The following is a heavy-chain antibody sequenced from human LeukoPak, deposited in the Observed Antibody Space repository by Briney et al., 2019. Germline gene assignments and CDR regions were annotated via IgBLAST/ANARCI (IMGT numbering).Heavy chain of an antibody. V-gene: IGHV1-2*02. Sequence: ASVKVSCKASGYTFTGYYMHWVRQAPGQGLEWMGWINPNSGGTNYAQKFQGRVTITADESTSTAYMELSSLRSEDTAVYYCAGGLVTAMAYNWFDPWGQGTLVTVSS. J-gene: IGHJ5*02. CDR3: AGGLVTAMAYNWFDP. D-gene: IGHD5-18*01. CDR1: GYTFTGYY. CDR2: INPNSGGT.